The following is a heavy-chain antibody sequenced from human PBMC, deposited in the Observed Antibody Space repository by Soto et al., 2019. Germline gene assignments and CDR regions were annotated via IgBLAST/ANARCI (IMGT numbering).Heavy chain of an antibody. D-gene: IGHD1-7*01. CDR3: ASGLGTTDYYYYGMDV. V-gene: IGHV4-31*03. J-gene: IGHJ6*02. CDR1: GGSISSGGYY. CDR2: IYYSGST. Sequence: SETLSLTCTVSGGSISSGGYYWSWIRQHPGKGLEWIGYIYYSGSTYYNPSLKSRVTISVDTSKNQFSLKLSSVTAADTAVYYCASGLGTTDYYYYGMDVWGQGTTVTVSS.